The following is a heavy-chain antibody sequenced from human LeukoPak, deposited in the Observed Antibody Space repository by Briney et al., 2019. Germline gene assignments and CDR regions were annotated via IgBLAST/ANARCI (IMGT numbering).Heavy chain of an antibody. V-gene: IGHV4-59*01. Sequence: SETLSLTCTVSGGSISSYYWSWIRQPPGKGLEWIGYLSYSGSTNYNPSLKSRVTISVDTSKNQFSLKLSSVTAADTAVYYCARTIEAAGTGYFQHWGQGTLVTVSS. J-gene: IGHJ1*01. CDR3: ARTIEAAGTGYFQH. CDR1: GGSISSYY. CDR2: LSYSGST. D-gene: IGHD6-13*01.